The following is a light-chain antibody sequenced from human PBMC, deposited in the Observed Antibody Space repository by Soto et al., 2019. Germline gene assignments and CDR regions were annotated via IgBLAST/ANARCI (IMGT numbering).Light chain of an antibody. CDR2: DAS. CDR1: QSVSSSY. J-gene: IGKJ1*01. V-gene: IGKV3-20*01. Sequence: DIVLTQSPGTQSLSPGERATLSCRASQSVSSSYLAWYQQKPGQAPRLLIYDASSRATGIHDRFSGSGSGTGSALTTRRLEPEDFAVYYGQSYGSSPVWTFGKGPKVEIK. CDR3: QSYGSSPVWT.